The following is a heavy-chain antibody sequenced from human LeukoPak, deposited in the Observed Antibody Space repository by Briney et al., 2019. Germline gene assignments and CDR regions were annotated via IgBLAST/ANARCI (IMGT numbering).Heavy chain of an antibody. V-gene: IGHV1-24*01. D-gene: IGHD3-3*01. Sequence: ASVKVSCKVSGYTLTELCMHWVRQAPGKGLEWMGGFDPEDGETIYAQKFQGRVTMTEDTSTDTAYMELSSLRSEDTAVYYCATVNGAFWSGYFVVWGQGTLVTVSS. CDR3: ATVNGAFWSGYFVV. CDR1: GYTLTELC. CDR2: FDPEDGET. J-gene: IGHJ4*02.